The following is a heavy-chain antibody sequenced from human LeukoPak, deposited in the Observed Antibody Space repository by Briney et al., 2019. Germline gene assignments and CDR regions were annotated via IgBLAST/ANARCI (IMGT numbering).Heavy chain of an antibody. Sequence: GGSLRLSCAASGFTFSSYSMNWVRQAPGKGLEWVSSISSSSSYIYYADSVKGRFTISRDNAKNSLYLQMNSLRAEDTAVYYCAREVVVAATGKYYFDYWGQGTLVTVSS. CDR3: AREVVVAATGKYYFDY. CDR2: ISSSSSYI. J-gene: IGHJ4*02. V-gene: IGHV3-21*01. CDR1: GFTFSSYS. D-gene: IGHD2-15*01.